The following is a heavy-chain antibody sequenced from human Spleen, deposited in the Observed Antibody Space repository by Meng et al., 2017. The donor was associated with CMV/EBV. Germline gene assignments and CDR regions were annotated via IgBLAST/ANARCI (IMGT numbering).Heavy chain of an antibody. CDR3: ERGREDCDGSGCFSWFDP. CDR1: CFSGYD. D-gene: IGHD3-22*01. Sequence: CFSGYDRSWIRPPRGGGQGWVGEINHSGSTNYNPSLKSRITVSIDTSKRRFSMGMTTVNAADTAVYYCERGREDCDGSGCFSWFDPWGQGTLVTVSS. CDR2: INHSGST. V-gene: IGHV4-34*01. J-gene: IGHJ5*02.